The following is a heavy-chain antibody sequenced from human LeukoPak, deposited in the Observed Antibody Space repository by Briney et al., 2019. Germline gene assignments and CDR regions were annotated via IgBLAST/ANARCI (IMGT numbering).Heavy chain of an antibody. V-gene: IGHV4-38-2*02. CDR1: GFSFSSAYY. J-gene: IGHJ6*03. Sequence: PSETLSLTCTVSGFSFSSAYYWGWIRQPPGKGLEWIGNVYHSGSTYFNPSLKSRVTISVDTSKNQFSLKLSSVTAADTAVYYCARGPLLWFGELFFYYYYYMDVWGKGTTVTVSS. CDR2: VYHSGST. CDR3: ARGPLLWFGELFFYYYYYMDV. D-gene: IGHD3-10*01.